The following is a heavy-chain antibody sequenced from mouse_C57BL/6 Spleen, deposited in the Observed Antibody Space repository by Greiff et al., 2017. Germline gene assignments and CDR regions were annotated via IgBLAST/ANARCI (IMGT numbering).Heavy chain of an antibody. CDR2: ISYDGSN. CDR1: GYSITSGYY. J-gene: IGHJ4*01. D-gene: IGHD2-4*01. V-gene: IGHV3-6*01. CDR3: ASRYDYFYYAMDY. Sequence: EVKLMESGPGLVKPSQSLSLTCSVTGYSITSGYYWNWIRQFPGNKLEWMGYISYDGSNKYNPSLKNRISITRDTSKNQFFLKLNSVTTEDTATYYCASRYDYFYYAMDYWGQGTSVTVSS.